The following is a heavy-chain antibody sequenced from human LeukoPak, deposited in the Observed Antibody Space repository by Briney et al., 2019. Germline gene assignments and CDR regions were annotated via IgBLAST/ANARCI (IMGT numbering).Heavy chain of an antibody. CDR1: GYTFTRYG. D-gene: IGHD3-10*01. CDR2: ISGYNGNT. Sequence: ASVKVSCQASGYTFTRYGISWVRQAPGQGLEWMGWISGYNGNTNYAEKLQGRVTMTTDTSTSTVYMELSSLRSDDTAVYYCARDSLYYGSGSYLGFDPWGQGTLVTVSS. CDR3: ARDSLYYGSGSYLGFDP. V-gene: IGHV1-18*01. J-gene: IGHJ5*02.